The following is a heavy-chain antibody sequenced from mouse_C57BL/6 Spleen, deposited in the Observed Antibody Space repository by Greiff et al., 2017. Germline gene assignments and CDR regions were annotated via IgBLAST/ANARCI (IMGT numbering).Heavy chain of an antibody. Sequence: VQLQQSVAELVRPGASVTLSCKASGYTFTDYEMHWVKQTPVHGLEWIGAIDPETGGTAYNQKFTGKAILTADKSSSTAYMELRSLTSEDSAVYYWLKLRRGYFDVWGTGTTVTVSS. CDR3: LKLRRGYFDV. J-gene: IGHJ1*03. CDR1: GYTFTDYE. CDR2: IDPETGGT. V-gene: IGHV1-15*01. D-gene: IGHD4-1*01.